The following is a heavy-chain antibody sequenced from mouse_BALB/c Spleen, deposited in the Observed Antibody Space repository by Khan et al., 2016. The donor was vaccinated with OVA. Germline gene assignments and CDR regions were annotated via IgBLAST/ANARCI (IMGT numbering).Heavy chain of an antibody. V-gene: IGHV3-2*02. CDR1: GYSITRDYA. Sequence: EVELVESGPGLVKPSQSLSLTCTVTGYSITRDYAWNWIRQFPGNKLEWMGYINYSGSTNSNPSLKSRISITRDTSKNQFFLQLNSVTTEDTATYYCARDGSRYNYAMDYWGQGTSVTVSS. CDR3: ARDGSRYNYAMDY. CDR2: INYSGST. J-gene: IGHJ4*01. D-gene: IGHD2-3*01.